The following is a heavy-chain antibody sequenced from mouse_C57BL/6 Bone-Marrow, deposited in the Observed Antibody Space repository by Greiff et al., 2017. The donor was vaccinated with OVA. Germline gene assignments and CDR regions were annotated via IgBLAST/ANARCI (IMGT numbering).Heavy chain of an antibody. CDR2: ISSGGYYI. J-gene: IGHJ4*01. Sequence: EVKLVESGEGLVKPGGSLKLSCAASGFTFSSYAMSWVRQTPEKRLEWVAYISSGGYYIYYADTVKGRFTISRDNARNTLYLQMSSLKSEDTAMYYCTKYGNFYAMDYWGQGTSVTVSS. V-gene: IGHV5-9-1*02. CDR1: GFTFSSYA. D-gene: IGHD2-1*01. CDR3: TKYGNFYAMDY.